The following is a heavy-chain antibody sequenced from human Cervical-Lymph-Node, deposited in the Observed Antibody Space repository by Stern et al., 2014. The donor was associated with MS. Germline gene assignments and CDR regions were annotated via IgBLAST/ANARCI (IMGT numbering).Heavy chain of an antibody. V-gene: IGHV7-4-1*02. J-gene: IGHJ4*02. D-gene: IGHD3-16*01. CDR3: ARGSDGAAMPY. Sequence: VQLVESGSELKKPGASVNVSCTAAGYIFTAYAMNWVRQAPGQGLEWMGWINTKTGNPTYAQGFTGRFVFSLDTSVSKAFLQINSLKAEDTAVYYCARGSDGAAMPYWGQGSLVTVPS. CDR1: GYIFTAYA. CDR2: INTKTGNP.